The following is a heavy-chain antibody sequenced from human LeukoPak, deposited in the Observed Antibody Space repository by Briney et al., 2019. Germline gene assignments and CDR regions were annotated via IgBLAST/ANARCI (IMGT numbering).Heavy chain of an antibody. CDR1: GFTFSTYN. V-gene: IGHV3-21*06. Sequence: GGSLRLSCVASGFTFSTYNMNWVRQALGKGLEWVSSISSSSTYIYYADSVKGRFTISRDNAKNSLYLQMNSLRAEDTAVYYCGTWTTVAYYFDYWGQGTLVTVSS. J-gene: IGHJ4*02. CDR2: ISSSSTYI. CDR3: GTWTTVAYYFDY. D-gene: IGHD4-17*01.